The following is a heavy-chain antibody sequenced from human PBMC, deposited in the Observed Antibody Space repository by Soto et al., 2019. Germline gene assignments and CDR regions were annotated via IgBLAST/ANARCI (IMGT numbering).Heavy chain of an antibody. CDR1: GGSVSSGSYY. CDR2: TLDSGST. CDR3: ARQRIVPVQYYFDS. V-gene: IGHV4-61*01. Sequence: QVHLQESSPGLERPSETLSLSSVVSGGSVSSGSYYWTWIRQPPGKGLEWIGYTLDSGSTDYNPSLKSRVTISIDTSKNQFSLKLSSVTAADTAVYYCARQRIVPVQYYFDSWGQGTLVTVSS. D-gene: IGHD2-2*01. J-gene: IGHJ4*02.